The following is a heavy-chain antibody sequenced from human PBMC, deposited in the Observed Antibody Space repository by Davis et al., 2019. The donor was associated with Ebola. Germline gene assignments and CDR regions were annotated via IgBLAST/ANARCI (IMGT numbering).Heavy chain of an antibody. V-gene: IGHV3-30*04. CDR3: ARSPLCSEGGCFSYYFDY. CDR1: GFTFSSYA. D-gene: IGHD2-15*01. CDR2: ISYDGSNK. Sequence: GESLKISCSASGFTFSSYAMHWVRQAPGKGLEWVAVISYDGSNKYYADSVRGRFTISRDNSRKMLFLQMNSLRAEDTAVYYCARSPLCSEGGCFSYYFDYWGQGTLVTVSS. J-gene: IGHJ4*02.